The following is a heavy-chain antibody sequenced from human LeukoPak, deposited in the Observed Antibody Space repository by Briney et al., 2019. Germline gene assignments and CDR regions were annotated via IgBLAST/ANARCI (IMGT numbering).Heavy chain of an antibody. CDR3: ARDHSSGRPAFDY. Sequence: PGGSLSLSCAASGFTFSSYSMNWVRQAPGRGLEWVSYISSSSSTIYFADSVKGRFTISRDNAKNSLYLQMNSLRAEDTAVYYCARDHSSGRPAFDYWGQGTLVTVSS. CDR2: ISSSSSTI. CDR1: GFTFSSYS. V-gene: IGHV3-48*01. J-gene: IGHJ4*02. D-gene: IGHD6-19*01.